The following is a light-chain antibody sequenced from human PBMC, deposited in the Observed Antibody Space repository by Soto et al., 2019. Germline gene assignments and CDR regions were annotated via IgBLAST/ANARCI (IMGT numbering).Light chain of an antibody. Sequence: QSALTQPPSAAGSPGMSVTLSCSGTDNDVGRYVYVSWYQQHPCKAPKRLIYEVSKRPSGVPDLFSASKSGNTASLTVSGLKDEEEGDYDFMSYGGGNSVAFGGGTKVTVL. CDR2: EVS. V-gene: IGLV2-8*01. CDR3: MSYGGGNSVA. CDR1: DNDVGRYVY. J-gene: IGLJ2*01.